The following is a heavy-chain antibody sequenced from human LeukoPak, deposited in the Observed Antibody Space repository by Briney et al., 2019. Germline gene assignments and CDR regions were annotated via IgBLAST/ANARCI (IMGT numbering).Heavy chain of an antibody. D-gene: IGHD2-15*01. Sequence: PGGSLRLSCAASGFTFSSYAMSWVRQAPGKGLEWVSAISGSGGSTYYADSEKGRFTISRDNSKNTLYLQMNSLRAEDTAVYYCAKTLDIVVVVAAPFDYWGQGTLVTVSS. V-gene: IGHV3-23*01. J-gene: IGHJ4*02. CDR3: AKTLDIVVVVAAPFDY. CDR2: ISGSGGST. CDR1: GFTFSSYA.